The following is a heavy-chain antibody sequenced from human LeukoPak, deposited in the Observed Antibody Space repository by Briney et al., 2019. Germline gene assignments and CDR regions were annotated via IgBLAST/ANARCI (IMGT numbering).Heavy chain of an antibody. CDR3: ARQISAKYYFDY. CDR1: GGSIRHSH. D-gene: IGHD3-10*01. J-gene: IGHJ4*02. Sequence: SETLSLTCTVSGGSIRHSHWSWIRQPPGKGLEWIGCVHYSGSPTYNPSLKSPVSILVDTSKNQFSLKLSSVTAADTAVYYCARQISAKYYFDYWGQGTLVTVSS. CDR2: VHYSGSP. V-gene: IGHV4-59*08.